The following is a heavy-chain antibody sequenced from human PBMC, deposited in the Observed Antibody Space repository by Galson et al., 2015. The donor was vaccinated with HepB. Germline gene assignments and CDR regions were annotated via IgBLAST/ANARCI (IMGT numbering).Heavy chain of an antibody. CDR2: INPNSGGT. CDR3: AADWKGDCGGDCYGWDFDL. J-gene: IGHJ2*01. CDR1: DYTFTGYY. Sequence: SVKVSCKAYDYTFTGYYMHWVRQAPGQGREWMGWINPNSGGTNYAQKFQERVTITRDMSTSTAYMELSSLRSEDTAVYYCAADWKGDCGGDCYGWDFDLWGRGTLVTV. D-gene: IGHD2-21*01. V-gene: IGHV1-2*02.